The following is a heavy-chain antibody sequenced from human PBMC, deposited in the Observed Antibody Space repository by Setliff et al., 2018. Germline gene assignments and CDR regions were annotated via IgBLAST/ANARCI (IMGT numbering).Heavy chain of an antibody. V-gene: IGHV1-8*01. Sequence: ASVKVSCKTSGYDFNGHDINWVRQATGQGLEWIGWMNPNSGSTGFAQKFQGRVTLTRDITIYAAYMELSGLTSEDAAVYYCARGGDYYCLDYWGLGTLVTVSS. CDR3: ARGGDYYCLDY. CDR1: GYDFNGHD. D-gene: IGHD3-22*01. J-gene: IGHJ4*02. CDR2: MNPNSGST.